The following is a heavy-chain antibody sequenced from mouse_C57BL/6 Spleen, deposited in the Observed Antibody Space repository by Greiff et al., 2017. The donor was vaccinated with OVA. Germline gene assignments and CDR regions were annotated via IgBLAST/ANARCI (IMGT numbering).Heavy chain of an antibody. Sequence: VQLQQSGPELVKPGASVKISCKASGYSFTGYYMNWVKQSPEKSLEWIGEINPSTGGTTYNQKFKAKATLTVDKSSSTAYMQLKSLTSEDSAVYYCARAYEGYAMDYWGQGTSVTVSS. CDR2: INPSTGGT. CDR1: GYSFTGYY. J-gene: IGHJ4*01. D-gene: IGHD6-5*01. CDR3: ARAYEGYAMDY. V-gene: IGHV1-42*01.